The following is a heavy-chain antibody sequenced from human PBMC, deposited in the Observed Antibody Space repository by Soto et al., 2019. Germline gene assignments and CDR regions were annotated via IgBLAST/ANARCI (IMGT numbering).Heavy chain of an antibody. CDR3: VRWNGLGDS. V-gene: IGHV3-23*01. J-gene: IGHJ4*02. D-gene: IGHD1-1*01. CDR2: FSGSRGKT. Sequence: VGSLRLSCAVSGFTISDYGVTWVRQPPGKGLYWVSGFSGSRGKTFYADSVRGRFTISREYSTNTVYLQMDSLGAEDTAVYYCVRWNGLGDSWGQGTLVTVSS. CDR1: GFTISDYG.